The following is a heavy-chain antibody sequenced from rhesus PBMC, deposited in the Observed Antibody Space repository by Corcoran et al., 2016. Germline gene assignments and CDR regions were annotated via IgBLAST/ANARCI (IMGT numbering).Heavy chain of an antibody. CDR1: GGSISSSNW. J-gene: IGHJ4*01. CDR3: ARGGYSGTFDY. V-gene: IGHV4S12*01. CDR2: IYSNTESP. D-gene: IGHD6-37*01. Sequence: QVQLQESGPGLVKPSETLSLTCAVSGGSISSSNWGSWIRQPPGKGLEWIGGIYSNTESPNYNPSLKNRVTISKDTSKNQFSLKRSSVTAADTAVYYCARGGYSGTFDYWGQGVLVTVSS.